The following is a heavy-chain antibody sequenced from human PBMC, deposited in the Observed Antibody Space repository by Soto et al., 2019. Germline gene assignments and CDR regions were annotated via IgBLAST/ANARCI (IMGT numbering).Heavy chain of an antibody. D-gene: IGHD3-3*01. J-gene: IGHJ6*02. Sequence: XSVKVSCXGSESTFTIYYINLVRQATGQGLEWMGWMNPNSGNTGYSQKFQVRVTMTRNTSISTAYMELSSLRSEDTAVYYCARGLGLYYDFWSGRGFWGQGTTVTVSS. CDR2: MNPNSGNT. CDR1: ESTFTIYY. CDR3: ARGLGLYYDFWSGRGF. V-gene: IGHV1-8*01.